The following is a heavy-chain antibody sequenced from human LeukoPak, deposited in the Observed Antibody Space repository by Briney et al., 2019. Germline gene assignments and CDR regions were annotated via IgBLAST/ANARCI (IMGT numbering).Heavy chain of an antibody. CDR3: AREQPDKDQQRLFLHFDY. Sequence: PGGSLRFSCAVSGFTFSSYTMSWVRQTPGKGLEWVSAITGSGGGTYYADSVKGRFTISRDNSRNTLFLQMNSLRAEDTAIYYCAREQPDKDQQRLFLHFDYWGQGTLVTVSP. CDR2: ITGSGGGT. D-gene: IGHD6-25*01. V-gene: IGHV3-23*01. J-gene: IGHJ4*02. CDR1: GFTFSSYT.